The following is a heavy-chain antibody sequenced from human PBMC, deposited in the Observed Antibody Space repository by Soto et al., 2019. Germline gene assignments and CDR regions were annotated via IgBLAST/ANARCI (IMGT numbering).Heavy chain of an antibody. D-gene: IGHD3-3*01. CDR3: ARDHTPYDFWSGYYL. CDR1: GYTFTSYG. CDR2: ISAYNGNT. Sequence: GASLKVSCKASGYTFTSYGISWVRQAPGQGLEWMGWISAYNGNTNYAQKLQGRVTMTTDTSTSTAYMELRSLRSDDTAVYYCARDHTPYDFWSGYYLWGQGTLVTVSS. V-gene: IGHV1-18*01. J-gene: IGHJ5*02.